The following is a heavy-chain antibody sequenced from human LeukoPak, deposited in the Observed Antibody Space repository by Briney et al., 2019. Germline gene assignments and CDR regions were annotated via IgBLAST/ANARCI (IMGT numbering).Heavy chain of an antibody. J-gene: IGHJ4*02. Sequence: KPSETLSLTCAVYGGSFSGYYWSWIRQPPGKGLEWIGEINHSGSTNYNPSLKSRVTISVDTSKNQFSLKLSSVTAADTAVYYCARHFASSGISPMHYFDYWGQGTLVTVSS. V-gene: IGHV4-34*01. CDR1: GGSFSGYY. CDR3: ARHFASSGISPMHYFDY. CDR2: INHSGST. D-gene: IGHD2-15*01.